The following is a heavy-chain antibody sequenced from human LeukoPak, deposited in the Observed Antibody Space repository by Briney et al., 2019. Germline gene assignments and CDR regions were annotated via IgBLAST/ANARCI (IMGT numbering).Heavy chain of an antibody. CDR3: ASSRPGIVVEVAADDAFDI. J-gene: IGHJ3*02. CDR1: GGSISSSRYY. D-gene: IGHD2-15*01. Sequence: PSETLSLTCTVSGGSISSSRYYWGWVRQPPGKGLEWIGSIYYSGSTYYNPSLKSRVTISVDTSKNQFSLKLSSVTAADTAVYYCASSRPGIVVEVAADDAFDIWGQGTMVTVSS. V-gene: IGHV4-39*07. CDR2: IYYSGST.